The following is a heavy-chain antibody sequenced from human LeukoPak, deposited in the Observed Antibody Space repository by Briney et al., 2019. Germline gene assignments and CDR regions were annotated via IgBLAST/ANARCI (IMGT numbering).Heavy chain of an antibody. CDR3: ARYTSAYYYDFDY. Sequence: PSETLSLTCTVSGGSLSSSSYYWGWIRQPPGKALEWIGSIYYSGTPYYHPSLKSRVTIFVDTSKNQFSLKLTSVTAADTAVYYCARYTSAYYYDFDYWGQGTLVTVSS. J-gene: IGHJ4*02. D-gene: IGHD3-22*01. CDR2: IYYSGTP. V-gene: IGHV4-39*01. CDR1: GGSLSSSSYY.